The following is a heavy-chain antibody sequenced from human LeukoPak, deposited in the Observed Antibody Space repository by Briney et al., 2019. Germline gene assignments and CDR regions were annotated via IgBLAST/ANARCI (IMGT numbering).Heavy chain of an antibody. J-gene: IGHJ4*02. V-gene: IGHV4-59*01. D-gene: IGHD3-22*01. CDR2: IYDSGST. Sequence: PSETLSLTCTVSGGSISSYYWSWIRQPPGKGLEWIGYIYDSGSTNYNPSLKSRVTISVDTSKNQFSLKLSSVTAADTAVYYCARYVTRYYYDSSGYGLDYWGQGTLVTVSS. CDR3: ARYVTRYYYDSSGYGLDY. CDR1: GGSISSYY.